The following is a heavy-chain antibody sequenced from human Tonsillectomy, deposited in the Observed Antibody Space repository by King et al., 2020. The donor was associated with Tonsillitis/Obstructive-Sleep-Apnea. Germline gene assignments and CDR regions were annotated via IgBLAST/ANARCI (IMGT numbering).Heavy chain of an antibody. Sequence: VQLQQWGAGLLKPSETLSLTCAVYGGSFSGYYWSWIRQPPGKGLEWIGEINHSGGTKYNPSLKSRVSISVDTSKNQFSLNLSSVTAADTAVYYCARSEGDLFTFGGHFYFDYWGQGTLVTVSS. D-gene: IGHD3-16*01. V-gene: IGHV4-34*01. CDR3: ARSEGDLFTFGGHFYFDY. J-gene: IGHJ4*02. CDR1: GGSFSGYY. CDR2: INHSGGT.